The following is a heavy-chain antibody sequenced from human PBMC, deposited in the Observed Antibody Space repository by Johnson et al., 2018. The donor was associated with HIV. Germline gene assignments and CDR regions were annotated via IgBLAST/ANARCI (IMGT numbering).Heavy chain of an antibody. V-gene: IGHV3-33*08. Sequence: QVQLVESGGGVVQPGRSLRLSCVGSGFTFSTNWMHWVRQAPGKGLAWVARISDDGNDISYADSVKGRFTISRDNSKNTLYLQMNSLRAEDTAVYHCAREGAWEVRPGAFDIWGQGTMVTVSS. CDR1: GFTFSTNW. D-gene: IGHD1-26*01. CDR3: AREGAWEVRPGAFDI. CDR2: ISDDGNDI. J-gene: IGHJ3*02.